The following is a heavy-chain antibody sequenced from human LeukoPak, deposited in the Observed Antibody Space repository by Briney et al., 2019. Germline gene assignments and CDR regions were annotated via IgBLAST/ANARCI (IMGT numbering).Heavy chain of an antibody. V-gene: IGHV3-30*03. D-gene: IGHD1-26*01. CDR1: GFTFSSYG. CDR3: TGVGANHWFDP. J-gene: IGHJ5*02. CDR2: ISYDGSNK. Sequence: PGGSLRLSCAASGFTFSSYGMHWVRQAPGKGLEWVAVISYDGSNKYYADSVKGRFTISRDNSKNTLYLQMNSLRAEDTAVYYCTGVGANHWFDPWGQGTLVTVSS.